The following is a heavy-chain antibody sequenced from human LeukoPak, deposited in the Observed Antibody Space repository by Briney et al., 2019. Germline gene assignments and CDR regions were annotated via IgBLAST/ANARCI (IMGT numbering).Heavy chain of an antibody. J-gene: IGHJ4*02. Sequence: KPSETLSLTCTVSGGSISTNFYYWGRVRQPPGKGLEWIGTVYYTGSTYYNPSLKSRVTISVDTSKNQFSLKLSSVTAADTAVYYCARHERDYYDSSGGFDFWGQGTLVTVSS. D-gene: IGHD3-22*01. CDR2: VYYTGST. CDR1: GGSISTNFYY. CDR3: ARHERDYYDSSGGFDF. V-gene: IGHV4-39*01.